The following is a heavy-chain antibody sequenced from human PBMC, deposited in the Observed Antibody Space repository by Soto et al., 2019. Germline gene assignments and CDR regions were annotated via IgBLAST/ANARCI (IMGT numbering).Heavy chain of an antibody. CDR1: GYTFTSYG. CDR3: AREGDVPYYYYGMDA. Sequence: QVQLVQSGGEVRKPGASVTVSCKASGYTFTSYGISWVRQAPGQGLEWMGWISGYNGKTNYAQKVQDRVTMTTDTSTGTVDLELRSLRFDDTAVYYCAREGDVPYYYYGMDAWGQGTTVTVSS. CDR2: ISGYNGKT. V-gene: IGHV1-18*01. D-gene: IGHD2-21*02. J-gene: IGHJ6*02.